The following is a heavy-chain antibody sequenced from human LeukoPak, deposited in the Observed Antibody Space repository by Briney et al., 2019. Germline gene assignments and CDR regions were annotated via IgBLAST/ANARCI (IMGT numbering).Heavy chain of an antibody. CDR3: ALVTSGNWWFDP. CDR2: INPDSGVT. J-gene: IGHJ5*02. V-gene: IGHV1-2*02. CDR1: RHTFTVYH. Sequence: ASVKVSCKASRHTFTVYHVHWVRRAPGQGVEWMGWINPDSGVTNYAQNLQARVTMTRDTSISTVFLDLSSLRSDDTAVYYCALVTSGNWWFDPWGQGTLVTVSS. D-gene: IGHD2-21*02.